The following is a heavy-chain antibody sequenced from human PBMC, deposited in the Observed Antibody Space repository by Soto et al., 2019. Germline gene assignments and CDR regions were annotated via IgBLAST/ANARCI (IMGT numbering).Heavy chain of an antibody. CDR2: IYHSGST. J-gene: IGHJ4*02. D-gene: IGHD3-22*01. CDR1: GGSISSGNYS. V-gene: IGHV4-30-2*01. Sequence: QLQLQESGSGLVKPSQTLSLTCAVSGGSISSGNYSWSWIRQPPGKGLEWIGYIYHSGSTYYNPSLKSRVNISVDRSKNQFSLKLSSVTAADTAVYYCARAPNYYDSSGYYYYFDYWGQGTLVTVSA. CDR3: ARAPNYYDSSGYYYYFDY.